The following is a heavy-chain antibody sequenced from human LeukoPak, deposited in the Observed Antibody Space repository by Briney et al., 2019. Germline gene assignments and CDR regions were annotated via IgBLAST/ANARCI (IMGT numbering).Heavy chain of an antibody. CDR1: GYTLTSYG. D-gene: IGHD6-6*01. CDR3: ASGKISSSSPAYYHYGMDV. CDR2: ISAYNGNT. Sequence: ASVKVSCKASGYTLTSYGISWVRQAPGQGLEWLGWISAYNGNTNYAQKLQSRVTMTTDTSTSTAYMELRSLRSDDTAVYYCASGKISSSSPAYYHYGMDVWGQGTTVTVSS. V-gene: IGHV1-18*01. J-gene: IGHJ6*02.